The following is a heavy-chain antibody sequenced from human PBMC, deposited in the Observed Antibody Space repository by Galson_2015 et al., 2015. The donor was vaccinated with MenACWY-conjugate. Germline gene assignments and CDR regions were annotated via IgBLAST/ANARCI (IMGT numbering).Heavy chain of an antibody. J-gene: IGHJ4*02. CDR2: IRSKANGGTS. CDR3: TRNTATVYYFDY. V-gene: IGHV3-49*04. Sequence: SLRLSCAASGFTFSSNWMSWVRQAPGKGLEWVGFIRSKANGGTSEYAASVKGRFTISRDDSKSIAYLQMNSLKTEDTAVYYCTRNTATVYYFDYWGQGTLVTVSS. CDR1: GFTFSSNW. D-gene: IGHD5-18*01.